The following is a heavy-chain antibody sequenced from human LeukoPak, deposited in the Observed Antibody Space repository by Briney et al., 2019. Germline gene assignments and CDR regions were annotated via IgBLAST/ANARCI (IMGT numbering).Heavy chain of an antibody. CDR3: AKDLESGYYRIGDY. Sequence: GGSLRLSCAASGFTFNSYAMSWVRQAPGKGLEWVSAISGSGDRTFYADSVKGRLTISRDNSKNTLYLQMNSLRAEDTAVYYCAKDLESGYYRIGDYWGQGTLVTVSS. CDR1: GFTFNSYA. D-gene: IGHD3-3*01. V-gene: IGHV3-23*01. CDR2: ISGSGDRT. J-gene: IGHJ4*02.